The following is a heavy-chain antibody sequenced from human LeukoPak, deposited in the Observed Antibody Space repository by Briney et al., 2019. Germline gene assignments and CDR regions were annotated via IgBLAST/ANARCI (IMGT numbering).Heavy chain of an antibody. D-gene: IGHD6-6*01. Sequence: TGGSLRLSCAASGFTFRNYAMNWVRQAPGKGLEWVSAISDGSDSTYYVDSVKGRFTISRDNSKNTLYLQMNSLRAEDTAVYYCARDAAPPSIAARPWIDYWGQGTLVTVSS. CDR2: ISDGSDST. J-gene: IGHJ4*02. CDR3: ARDAAPPSIAARPWIDY. V-gene: IGHV3-23*01. CDR1: GFTFRNYA.